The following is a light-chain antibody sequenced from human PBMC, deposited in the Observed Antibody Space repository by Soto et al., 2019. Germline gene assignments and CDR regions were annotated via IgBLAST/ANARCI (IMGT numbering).Light chain of an antibody. V-gene: IGKV1-5*01. Sequence: DIEMTQSPSTLSAFVGDRVTITCRASQSISLWLAWYQQKPGKAPRLLIYDVSTLESGVPSRFSGSGSGTEFSLTIKSLEPHDFATYYCQQYNSYSWTFGQGTKVEIK. J-gene: IGKJ1*01. CDR1: QSISLW. CDR3: QQYNSYSWT. CDR2: DVS.